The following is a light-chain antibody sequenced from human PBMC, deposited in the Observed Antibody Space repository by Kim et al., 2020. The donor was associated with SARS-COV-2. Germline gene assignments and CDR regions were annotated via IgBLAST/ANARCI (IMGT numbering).Light chain of an antibody. CDR3: QSYASSRTVL. V-gene: IGLV1-40*01. J-gene: IGLJ2*01. Sequence: GQRVTISCTGSSCNIGAGFDVPWYQQLPGTAPKLLIYANTNRPSGVPDRFSGSKSGNSASLAITGLQAEDEADYYCQSYASSRTVLFGGGTKVTVL. CDR2: ANT. CDR1: SCNIGAGFD.